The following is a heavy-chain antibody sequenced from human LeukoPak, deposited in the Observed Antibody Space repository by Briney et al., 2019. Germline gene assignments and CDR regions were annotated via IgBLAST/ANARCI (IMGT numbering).Heavy chain of an antibody. Sequence: PGGSLSLTCVVSGITISGYSMIWGRQAPGKGLEWLSFMTTSGNTIFYAESVKDRFTISRYNAKKSLYLQMNSLRDEDTAVYYCARVGGATAVSMYSEYWGQGTLVTVSS. J-gene: IGHJ4*02. D-gene: IGHD1-26*01. CDR3: ARVGGATAVSMYSEY. V-gene: IGHV3-48*02. CDR1: GITISGYS. CDR2: MTTSGNTI.